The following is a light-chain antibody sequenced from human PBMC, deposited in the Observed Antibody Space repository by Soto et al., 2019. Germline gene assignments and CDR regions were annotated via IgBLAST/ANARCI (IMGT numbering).Light chain of an antibody. CDR3: SSYTTSSTXV. Sequence: QSVLTQPASVSGSPGQSITISCTGTSSDVGAYDFVSWYQQHPDKAPKLMIYEVSNRPSGVSHRFSGSKSVNTATLTISGLQAEDEADYYCSSYTTSSTXVXGTGTKVTVL. V-gene: IGLV2-14*03. CDR2: EVS. CDR1: SSDVGAYDF. J-gene: IGLJ1*01.